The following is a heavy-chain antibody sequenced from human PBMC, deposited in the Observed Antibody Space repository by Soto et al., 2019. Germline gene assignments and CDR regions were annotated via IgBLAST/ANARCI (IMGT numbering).Heavy chain of an antibody. V-gene: IGHV3-9*01. Sequence: EVQLVESGGGLVQPGRSLRLSCVASGFTFDDYAMHWVRQTPGKGLEWVSSIDWNGGSTAYADSVKGRFTISRVNARNSMYLQMNSLRPEDTALYYCVKCRGSYFVCFGLDVWGQGTPVTVSS. CDR2: IDWNGGST. D-gene: IGHD1-26*01. CDR1: GFTFDDYA. CDR3: VKCRGSYFVCFGLDV. J-gene: IGHJ6*02.